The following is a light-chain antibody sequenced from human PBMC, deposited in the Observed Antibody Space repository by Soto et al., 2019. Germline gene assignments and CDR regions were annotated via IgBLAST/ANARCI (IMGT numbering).Light chain of an antibody. J-gene: IGLJ2*01. CDR3: MSYTSSTAVL. CDR2: EVT. V-gene: IGLV2-14*01. CDR1: SSDIGGYNY. Sequence: QSALTQPASVSGSPGQSISISCTGTSSDIGGYNYVSWYQQHPGKAPKLIIFEVTNRPSGVSSRFSGSKSGNTASLTISGLQAEDEADYYCMSYTSSTAVLFGGGTKLTVL.